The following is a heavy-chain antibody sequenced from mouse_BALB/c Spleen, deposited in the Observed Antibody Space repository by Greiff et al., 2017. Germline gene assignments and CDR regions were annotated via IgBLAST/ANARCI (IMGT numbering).Heavy chain of an antibody. V-gene: IGHV1-4*01. J-gene: IGHJ3*01. Sequence: VKLQESGAELARPGASVKMSCKASGYTFTSYTMHWVKQRPGQGLEWIGYINPSSGYTNYNQKFKDKATLTADKSSSTAYMQLSSLTSEDSAVYYCARKDYWFAYWGQGTLVTVSA. D-gene: IGHD1-1*02. CDR2: INPSSGYT. CDR3: ARKDYWFAY. CDR1: GYTFTSYT.